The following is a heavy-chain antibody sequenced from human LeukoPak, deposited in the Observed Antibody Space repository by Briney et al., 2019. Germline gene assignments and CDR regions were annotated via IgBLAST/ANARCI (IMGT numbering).Heavy chain of an antibody. V-gene: IGHV3-48*01. CDR2: ISSSSSTI. D-gene: IGHD6-13*01. CDR1: GFTFSSYS. J-gene: IGHJ5*02. Sequence: GGSLRLSCAASGFTFSSYSMNWVRQAPGKGLEWVSYISSSSSTIYYADSVKGRFTISRDNAKNSLYLQMNSLRAEDTAVYYCARDPSGGSSLLSWFDPWGQGTLVTVSS. CDR3: ARDPSGGSSLLSWFDP.